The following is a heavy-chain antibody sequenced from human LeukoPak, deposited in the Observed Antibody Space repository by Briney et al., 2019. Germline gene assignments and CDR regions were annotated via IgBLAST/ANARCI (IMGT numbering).Heavy chain of an antibody. V-gene: IGHV3-23*01. CDR1: GFTLSNFA. D-gene: IGHD4-17*01. CDR2: ISGSGGST. J-gene: IGHJ4*02. Sequence: GGSLRLSCAASGFTLSNFAMSWVRQAPGKGLEWVSTISGSGGSTNYADSVKGRFTFSRDNSKNTLYLQMNSLRAEDTAVYYCAKDLPDYGDYTEGYWGQGTLVTVSS. CDR3: AKDLPDYGDYTEGY.